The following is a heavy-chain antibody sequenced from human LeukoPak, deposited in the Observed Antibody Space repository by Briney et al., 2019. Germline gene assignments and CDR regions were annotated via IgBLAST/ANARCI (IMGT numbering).Heavy chain of an antibody. J-gene: IGHJ4*02. CDR2: IIPIFGTA. V-gene: IGHV1-69*05. CDR3: ARGVDTAMITSLVY. Sequence: GASVKVSCKASRGTFSSYGISWVRQAPGQGLEWMGGIIPIFGTAKYAQKFQGRVTITTDESTSTAYMELSSLRYEDTAVYYCARGVDTAMITSLVYWGQGTLVTVSS. CDR1: RGTFSSYG. D-gene: IGHD5-18*01.